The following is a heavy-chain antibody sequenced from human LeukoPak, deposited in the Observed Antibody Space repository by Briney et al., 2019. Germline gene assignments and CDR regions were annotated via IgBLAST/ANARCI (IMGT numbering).Heavy chain of an antibody. CDR2: ISGSGGST. CDR1: GFTFSSYA. Sequence: GGSLRLSCAASGFTFSSYAMSWVRQAPGKGLEWVSAISGSGGSTYYADSVKGRFTISRDNSRNTLYLQMNSLRAEDTAVYYCAKDGGDCSTTSCDYFDYWGQETLVTVSS. J-gene: IGHJ4*02. D-gene: IGHD2-2*01. V-gene: IGHV3-23*01. CDR3: AKDGGDCSTTSCDYFDY.